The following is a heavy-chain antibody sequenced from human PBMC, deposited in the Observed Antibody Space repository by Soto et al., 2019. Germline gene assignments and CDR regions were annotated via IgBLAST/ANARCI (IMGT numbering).Heavy chain of an antibody. CDR2: IIPIFGTA. V-gene: IGHV1-69*13. CDR1: GGTFSSYA. Sequence: GASVKVSCKASGGTFSSYAISWVRQAPGQGLELMGGIIPIFGTANYAQKFQGRVTITADESTSTAYTELSSLRSEDTAVYYCARGRCSSTSCYYYYYYGMDVWGQGTTVTVYS. CDR3: ARGRCSSTSCYYYYYYGMDV. J-gene: IGHJ6*02. D-gene: IGHD2-2*01.